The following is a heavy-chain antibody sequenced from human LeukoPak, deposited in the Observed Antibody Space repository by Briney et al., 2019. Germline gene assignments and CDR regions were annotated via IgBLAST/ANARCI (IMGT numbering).Heavy chain of an antibody. CDR3: AKGARRYRTYYYYMDV. CDR1: GFTFDDYA. J-gene: IGHJ6*03. D-gene: IGHD5-18*01. Sequence: PGRSLRLSCAASGFTFDDYAMHWVRQGPGKGLEWVSGISWNSGSIAYADSVKGRFTISRDNAKNSLYLQMNSLRAEDTALYYCAKGARRYRTYYYYMDVWGKGTTVTVSS. CDR2: ISWNSGSI. V-gene: IGHV3-9*01.